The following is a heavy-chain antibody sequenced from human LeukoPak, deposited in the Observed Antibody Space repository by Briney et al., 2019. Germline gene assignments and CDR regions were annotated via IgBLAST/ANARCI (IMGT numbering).Heavy chain of an antibody. V-gene: IGHV3-21*01. CDR3: ARNKINTVTTGWYFDL. D-gene: IGHD4-17*01. Sequence: PGGSLRLSCAASGFTFSSYGMNWVRQAPGKGLEWVSFVSIGGTYTYYADSVKGPFTISRDDAKNSLYLQMNSLKAEDTAEYYCARNKINTVTTGWYFDLWGRGTLVTVSS. CDR2: VSIGGTYT. CDR1: GFTFSSYG. J-gene: IGHJ2*01.